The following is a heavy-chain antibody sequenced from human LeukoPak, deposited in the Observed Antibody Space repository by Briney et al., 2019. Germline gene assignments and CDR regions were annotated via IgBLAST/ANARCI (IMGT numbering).Heavy chain of an antibody. CDR2: IYYSGST. V-gene: IGHV4-59*12. J-gene: IGHJ5*02. D-gene: IGHD1-7*01. Sequence: SETLSLTCTVSGGSISSYYWSWIRQPPGKGLEWIGYIYYSGSTNYNPSLKSRVTISVDTSKNQFSLKLSSVTAADTAVYYCARSPGTTNSYNWFDPWGQGTLVTVSS. CDR3: ARSPGTTNSYNWFDP. CDR1: GGSISSYY.